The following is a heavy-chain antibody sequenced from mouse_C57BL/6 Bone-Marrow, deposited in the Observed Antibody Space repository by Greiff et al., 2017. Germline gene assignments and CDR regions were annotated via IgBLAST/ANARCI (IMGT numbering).Heavy chain of an antibody. CDR2: IRLKSDNYAT. CDR3: TASLLYFPVAY. Sequence: EVQLVESGGGLVQPGGSMKLSCVASGFTFSNYWMNWVRQSPEKGLEWVAQIRLKSDNYATHYAESVKGRFTISRDDSKSSVYLQMNNLRAEDTGIYYCTASLLYFPVAYWGQGTLVTVSA. D-gene: IGHD2-1*01. J-gene: IGHJ3*01. V-gene: IGHV6-3*01. CDR1: GFTFSNYW.